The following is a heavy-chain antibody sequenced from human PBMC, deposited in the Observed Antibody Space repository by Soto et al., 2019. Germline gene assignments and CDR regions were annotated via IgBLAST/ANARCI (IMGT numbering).Heavy chain of an antibody. Sequence: EVQLVESGGGLVKPGGSLRLSCAASGFTFSSYSMNWVRQAPGKGLEWVSSISSSSSYIYYADSVKGRFTISRDNAKNSLYLQMNSLRAEDTAVYYCASDATYSSSWYGDYWGQGTLVTVSS. CDR2: ISSSSSYI. CDR3: ASDATYSSSWYGDY. V-gene: IGHV3-21*01. CDR1: GFTFSSYS. J-gene: IGHJ4*02. D-gene: IGHD6-13*01.